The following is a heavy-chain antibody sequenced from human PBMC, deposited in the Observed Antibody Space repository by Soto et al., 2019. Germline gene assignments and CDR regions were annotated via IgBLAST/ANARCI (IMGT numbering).Heavy chain of an antibody. Sequence: SVKVSCKASGGTFSSYAISWVRQAPGQGLEWMGGIIPIFGTANYAQKFQGRVTITADESTSTAYMELSSLRSEDTAVYYCGRLSDILQPLYYYYYGMDVWGQGTTVTVSS. J-gene: IGHJ6*02. CDR1: GGTFSSYA. V-gene: IGHV1-69*13. CDR3: GRLSDILQPLYYYYYGMDV. CDR2: IIPIFGTA. D-gene: IGHD3-9*01.